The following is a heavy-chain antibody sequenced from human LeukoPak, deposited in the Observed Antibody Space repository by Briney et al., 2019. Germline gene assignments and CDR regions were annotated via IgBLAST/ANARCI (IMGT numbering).Heavy chain of an antibody. J-gene: IGHJ4*02. CDR1: GFTFSSYW. CDR2: IKQDGSEK. V-gene: IGHV3-7*01. Sequence: GGSLRLSCAASGFTFSSYWMSWVRQAPGKGLEWVANIKQDGSEKYYVDSVKGRFTISRDNAKNSLYLQMNSLRAEDTAVYYCAKHLGGNYFDRPFDYWAREPWSPSPQ. D-gene: IGHD3-22*01. CDR3: AKHLGGNYFDRPFDY.